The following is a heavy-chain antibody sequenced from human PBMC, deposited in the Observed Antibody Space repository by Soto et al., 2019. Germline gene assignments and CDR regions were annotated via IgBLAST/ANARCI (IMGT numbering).Heavy chain of an antibody. CDR3: ASASRGHNFESTGYEY. Sequence: QAGGSPRLSCAASGFPFSSYGMHWVRQAPVRGLEWVAAISYDGDKFYADPEKVRFTISRDDSKSIPYVQMNSLRVEDTAIYYCASASRGHNFESTGYEYWGQG. J-gene: IGHJ4*02. CDR1: GFPFSSYG. V-gene: IGHV3-30*03. CDR2: ISYDGDK. D-gene: IGHD3-22*01.